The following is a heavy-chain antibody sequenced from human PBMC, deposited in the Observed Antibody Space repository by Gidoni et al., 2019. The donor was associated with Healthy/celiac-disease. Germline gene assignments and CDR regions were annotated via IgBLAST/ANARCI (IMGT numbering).Heavy chain of an antibody. V-gene: IGHV4-59*01. CDR3: ARDKCSGGSCYDLGNWFDA. D-gene: IGHD2-15*01. Sequence: QVQLQESGPGLVTPSETLSLTCTVSGGSLSSYYWSWIRQPPGKGLEWIGYIYYSGSTNYNPSLKSRVTISVDTSKNQFSLKLSSVTAADTAVYYCARDKCSGGSCYDLGNWFDAWGQGTLVTVSS. CDR1: GGSLSSYY. CDR2: IYYSGST. J-gene: IGHJ5*02.